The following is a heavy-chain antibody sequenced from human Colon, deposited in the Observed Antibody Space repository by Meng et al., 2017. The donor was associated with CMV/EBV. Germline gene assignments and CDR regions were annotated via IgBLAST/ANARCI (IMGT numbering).Heavy chain of an antibody. J-gene: IGHJ4*02. D-gene: IGHD2-2*01. CDR3: ARDLAGPAAPN. V-gene: IGHV1-2*02. Sequence: ASVKVSCKTSGGTFSSYTINWVRQAPGQGLEWMGWINPNSGGTNYAQKFQGRVTMTRDTSISTAYMELSRLRSDDTAVYYCARDLAGPAAPNWGQGTLVTVSS. CDR1: GGTFSSYT. CDR2: INPNSGGT.